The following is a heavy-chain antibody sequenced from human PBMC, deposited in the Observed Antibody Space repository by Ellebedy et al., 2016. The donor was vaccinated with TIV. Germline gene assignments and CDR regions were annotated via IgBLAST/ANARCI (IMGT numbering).Heavy chain of an antibody. J-gene: IGHJ5*02. CDR2: ISGGGGYI. V-gene: IGHV3-21*01. CDR3: ARTGGVPAAMGNWFDR. D-gene: IGHD2-2*01. Sequence: PGGSLRLSCAASGFTFITYTMNWLRQAPAKGLEWVSSISGGGGYIYYADSVKGRFTISRDNARNSLYLQMNRLTAEDTALYYCARTGGVPAAMGNWFDRWGQGTLVTVSS. CDR1: GFTFITYT.